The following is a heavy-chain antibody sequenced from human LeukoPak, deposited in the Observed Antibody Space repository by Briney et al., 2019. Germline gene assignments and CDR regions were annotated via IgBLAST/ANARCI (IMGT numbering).Heavy chain of an antibody. D-gene: IGHD3-10*02. V-gene: IGHV3-23*01. CDR3: CSGTYYNAFDY. Sequence: PGGSLRLSCAASGFTFSRYAMSWVRQASGKGLEWVSGISGSGGSTYYADSVKGRFTISRDNSKNTLSLQMNSLRGEDTAIYYCCSGTYYNAFDYWGQGILVTVSS. J-gene: IGHJ4*02. CDR1: GFTFSRYA. CDR2: ISGSGGST.